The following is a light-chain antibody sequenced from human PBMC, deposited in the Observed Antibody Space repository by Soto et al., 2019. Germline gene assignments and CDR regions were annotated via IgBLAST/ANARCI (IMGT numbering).Light chain of an antibody. Sequence: QSALTQPPSASGSPGQSVTISCSGTSSDVGGYNCVSWHQQHPGKAPKLMIYEVSKRPSGVPDRFSGSKSGNTASLIVSGLQAEDEADYYCSSYAGSSNFVFGTG. V-gene: IGLV2-8*01. CDR2: EVS. CDR3: SSYAGSSNFV. CDR1: SSDVGGYNC. J-gene: IGLJ1*01.